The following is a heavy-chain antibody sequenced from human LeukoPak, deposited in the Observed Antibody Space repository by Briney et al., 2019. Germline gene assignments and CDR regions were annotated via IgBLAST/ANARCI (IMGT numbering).Heavy chain of an antibody. V-gene: IGHV1-18*01. CDR2: ISAYNGNT. D-gene: IGHD1-26*01. J-gene: IGHJ4*02. CDR3: ARDTEWEVNPDYFDY. CDR1: GYTFTSYG. Sequence: ASVKVSCKASGYTFTSYGISWVRQAPGQGLEWMGCISAYNGNTNYAQKLQGRGTMTTDTSTSTASMELRRLRSDDTAVYYCARDTEWEVNPDYFDYWGEGTLVTVSS.